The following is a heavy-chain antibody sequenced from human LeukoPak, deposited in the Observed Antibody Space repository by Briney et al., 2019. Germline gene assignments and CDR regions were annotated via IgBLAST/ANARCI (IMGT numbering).Heavy chain of an antibody. CDR2: INPNSGVT. V-gene: IGHV1-2*06. D-gene: IGHD3-3*01. J-gene: IGHJ4*02. Sequence: ASVKVSCKASGYTFTGYYMHWGRQAPGQGLEWMGRINPNSGVTNYTQKFQGTVTMTRDTSISTAYMELSRLRSDDTAVYYCARYHYYDFWSGFSEIDYWGQGTLVTVSS. CDR1: GYTFTGYY. CDR3: ARYHYYDFWSGFSEIDY.